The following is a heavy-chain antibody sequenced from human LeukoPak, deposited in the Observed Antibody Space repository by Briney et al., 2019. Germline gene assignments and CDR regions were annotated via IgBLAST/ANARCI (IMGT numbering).Heavy chain of an antibody. J-gene: IGHJ4*02. V-gene: IGHV4-39*01. CDR2: IYYSGST. CDR1: GGSISSSSYY. CDR3: ARGGKWELLIPDFDY. D-gene: IGHD1-26*01. Sequence: PSETLSLTCTVSGGSISSSSYYWGWIRQPPGKGLEWIGSIYYSGSTYYNPSLKSRVTISVDTSKNQFSLKLSSVTAADTAVYYCARGGKWELLIPDFDYWGQGTLVTVSS.